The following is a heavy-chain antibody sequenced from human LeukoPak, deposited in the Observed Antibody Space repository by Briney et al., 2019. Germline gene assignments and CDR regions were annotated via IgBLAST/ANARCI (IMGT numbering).Heavy chain of an antibody. J-gene: IGHJ4*02. Sequence: GGSLRLSCAASGFTFSSYSMNWVRQAPGKGLEWVANMKEDGGEINYVDSVKGRFTISRDNAKNSLDLQMNSLRVDDTAVYYCVRDRGYSTFDYWGQGTLVIVSS. V-gene: IGHV3-7*01. D-gene: IGHD4-23*01. CDR1: GFTFSSYS. CDR3: VRDRGYSTFDY. CDR2: MKEDGGEI.